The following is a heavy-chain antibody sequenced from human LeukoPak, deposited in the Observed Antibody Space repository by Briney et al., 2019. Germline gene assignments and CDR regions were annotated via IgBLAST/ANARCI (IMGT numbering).Heavy chain of an antibody. CDR3: AKDLAQNYYDSSGSDY. V-gene: IGHV3-23*01. CDR2: ISGSGGST. CDR1: GFTFSSYA. D-gene: IGHD3-22*01. Sequence: GGSLRLSCAASGFTFSSYAMSWVRQAPGKGLEWVSAISGSGGSTYYADSVKGRFTISRDNSKNTLYLQMNSLRAEDTAVYYCAKDLAQNYYDSSGSDYWGQGTLVTVSS. J-gene: IGHJ4*02.